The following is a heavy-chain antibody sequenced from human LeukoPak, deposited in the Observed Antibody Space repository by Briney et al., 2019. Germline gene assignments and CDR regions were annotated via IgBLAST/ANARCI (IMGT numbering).Heavy chain of an antibody. CDR2: MNPDSGNT. D-gene: IGHD5-24*01. Sequence: GASVKVSCKASGYTFTSYDINWVRQATGQGLEWMGWMNPDSGNTGYAQKFQGRVTMTRNTSISTAYMELSSLRSEDTAVYYCARSSRRDGYGIQGYWGQGTLVTVSS. J-gene: IGHJ4*02. CDR3: ARSSRRDGYGIQGY. CDR1: GYTFTSYD. V-gene: IGHV1-8*01.